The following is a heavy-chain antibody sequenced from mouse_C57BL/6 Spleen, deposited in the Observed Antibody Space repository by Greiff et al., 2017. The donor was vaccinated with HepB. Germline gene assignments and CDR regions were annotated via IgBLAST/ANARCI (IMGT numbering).Heavy chain of an antibody. J-gene: IGHJ2*01. CDR2: IDPSDSYT. CDR1: GYTFTSYW. D-gene: IGHD1-1*01. V-gene: IGHV1-50*01. Sequence: QVQLQQPGAELVKPGASVKLSCKASGYTFTSYWMQWVKQRPGQGLEWIGEIDPSDSYTNYNQKFKGKATLTVDTSSSTAYMQLSSLTSEDSAVYYCARWGNYYGSSYGFDYWGQGTTLTVSS. CDR3: ARWGNYYGSSYGFDY.